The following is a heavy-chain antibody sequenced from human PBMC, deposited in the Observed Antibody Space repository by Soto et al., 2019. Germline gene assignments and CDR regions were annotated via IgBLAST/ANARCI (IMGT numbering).Heavy chain of an antibody. CDR2: ISGSGGST. V-gene: IGHV3-23*01. J-gene: IGHJ5*02. CDR3: AKDYGPYKQWLVRPHPDYWFDP. Sequence: GGSLRLSCAASGFTFSSYAMSWVRQAPGKGLEWVSAISGSGGSTYYADSVKGRFTISRDNSKNTLYLQMNGLRAEDTAVYYCAKDYGPYKQWLVRPHPDYWFDPWGQGTLVTVSS. D-gene: IGHD6-19*01. CDR1: GFTFSSYA.